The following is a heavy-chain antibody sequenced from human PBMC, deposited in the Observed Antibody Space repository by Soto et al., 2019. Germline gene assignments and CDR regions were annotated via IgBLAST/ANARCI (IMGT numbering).Heavy chain of an antibody. V-gene: IGHV1-18*01. CDR2: ISAYNGNT. Sequence: QVQLVQSGAEVKKPGASVKVSCKAPGYTFTSYGISWVRQAPGHGLEWMGWISAYNGNTNYAQKLQGRVTMTTDTSTSTAYMEMRSLRSDDTAVYYCAGPRPRDFWSGYGAWGQGTLVTVSS. CDR1: GYTFTSYG. D-gene: IGHD3-3*01. CDR3: AGPRPRDFWSGYGA. J-gene: IGHJ4*02.